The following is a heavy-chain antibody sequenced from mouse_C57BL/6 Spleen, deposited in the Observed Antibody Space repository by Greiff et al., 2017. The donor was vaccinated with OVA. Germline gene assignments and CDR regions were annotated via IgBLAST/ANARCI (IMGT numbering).Heavy chain of an antibody. CDR3: AREDSEYAMDY. Sequence: QVQLQQSGAELVKPGASVKISCKASGYAFSSYWMNWVKQRPGKGLEWIGQIYPGDGDTNYNGKFKGKATLTADKSSSTAYMQLSSLTSEDSAVYFCAREDSEYAMDYWGQGTSVTVSS. J-gene: IGHJ4*01. CDR2: IYPGDGDT. V-gene: IGHV1-80*01. CDR1: GYAFSSYW. D-gene: IGHD2-12*01.